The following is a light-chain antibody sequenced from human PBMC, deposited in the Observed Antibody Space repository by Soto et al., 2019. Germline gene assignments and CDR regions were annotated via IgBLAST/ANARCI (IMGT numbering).Light chain of an antibody. V-gene: IGKV1-33*01. J-gene: IGKJ2*01. Sequence: DIQMTQSPSSLSASVGDRVTITCQASQDISNYLNWYQQKPGKAPKLLIYDASNLETGVPSRFSGSGSGTEFTLTISSLQSEDFAVYYCHQYDDGPYTFGQGTK. CDR2: DAS. CDR1: QDISNY. CDR3: HQYDDGPYT.